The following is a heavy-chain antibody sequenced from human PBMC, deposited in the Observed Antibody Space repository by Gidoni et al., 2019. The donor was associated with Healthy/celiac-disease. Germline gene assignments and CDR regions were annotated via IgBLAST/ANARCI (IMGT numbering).Heavy chain of an antibody. CDR1: GFTFSSYG. Sequence: QVQLVESGGGVVQPGRSLRLSCAASGFTFSSYGMHWVRQAPGKGLEWEAVRWYDGSNKYYADSVKGRFTISRDNSKNTLYLQMNSLRAEDTAVYYCARVRTFDWFDPWGQGTLVTVSS. CDR3: ARVRTFDWFDP. V-gene: IGHV3-33*01. CDR2: RWYDGSNK. J-gene: IGHJ5*02.